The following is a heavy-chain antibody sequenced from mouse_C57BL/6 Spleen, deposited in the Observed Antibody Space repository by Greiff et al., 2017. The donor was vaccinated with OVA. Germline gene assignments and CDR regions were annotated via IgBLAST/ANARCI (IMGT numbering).Heavy chain of an antibody. CDR3: ARTSQRGYFDV. CDR1: GFSLTSYG. CDR2: IWRGGST. Sequence: VQLQQSGPGLVQPSQSLSITCTVSGFSLTSYGVHWVRQSPGKGLEWLGVIWRGGSTDYNAAFISRLSICKDNSKSQVFFKLNSLQADDTAIYYCARTSQRGYFDVWGTGTTVTVSS. V-gene: IGHV2-2*01. J-gene: IGHJ1*03.